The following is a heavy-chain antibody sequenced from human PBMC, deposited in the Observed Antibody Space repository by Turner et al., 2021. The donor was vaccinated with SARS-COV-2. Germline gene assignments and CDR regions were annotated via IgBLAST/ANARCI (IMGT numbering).Heavy chain of an antibody. Sequence: QAQLVASGGAVVLPGRSLRLSCTAFGFPFSRRGKHWVRQAPGKGLEGVAVIWYDGSNKNYANSVKSRFTISRDNSKNTLDLQMNSLRAEETAEDYCAKAGLGYSSGWGYFDYWGQGTMVTVSS. CDR2: IWYDGSNK. D-gene: IGHD6-19*01. J-gene: IGHJ4*02. V-gene: IGHV3-33*06. CDR3: AKAGLGYSSGWGYFDY. CDR1: GFPFSRRG.